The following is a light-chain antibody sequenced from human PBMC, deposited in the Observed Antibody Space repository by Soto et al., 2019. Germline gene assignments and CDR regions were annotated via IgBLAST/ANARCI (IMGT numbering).Light chain of an antibody. Sequence: EIVMTEPRATLSVTPGERATLSCRASQSVSSNLAWYQQKPGQAPRLLIYDASHRTTGIPARFSGSGSGTDFTLTISSLEPEDFAVYYCQQRSNWPKTFGQGTKVDIK. J-gene: IGKJ1*01. CDR2: DAS. V-gene: IGKV3-11*01. CDR3: QQRSNWPKT. CDR1: QSVSSN.